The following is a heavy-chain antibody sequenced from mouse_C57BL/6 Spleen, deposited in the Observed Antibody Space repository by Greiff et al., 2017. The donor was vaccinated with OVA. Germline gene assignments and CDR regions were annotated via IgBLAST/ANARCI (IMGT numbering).Heavy chain of an antibody. CDR1: GFTFSSYG. D-gene: IGHD1-1*01. CDR2: ISSGGSYT. V-gene: IGHV5-6*01. Sequence: EVQGVESGGDLVKPGGSLKLSCAASGFTFSSYGMSWVRQTPDKRLEWVATISSGGSYTYYPDSVKGRFTISRDNAKNTLYLQMSSLKSEDTAMYYCASPYYYGSSFPYAMDYWGQGTSVTVSS. CDR3: ASPYYYGSSFPYAMDY. J-gene: IGHJ4*01.